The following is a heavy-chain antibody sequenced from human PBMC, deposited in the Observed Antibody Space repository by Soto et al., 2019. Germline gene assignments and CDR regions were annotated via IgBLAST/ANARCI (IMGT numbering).Heavy chain of an antibody. J-gene: IGHJ4*02. CDR3: AGGRDLKGSLRHGGGDY. V-gene: IGHV3-21*01. Sequence: EVQLVESGGGLVKPGGSLRLSCAASGFTFTAYSMNWVRQAPGKGLQWVSSISSDNNYIYYADSVKGRFTISRDNAKQSPFPQMDRPRPEKPGVFFFAGGRDLKGSLRHGGGDYWGQGVLVSVSS. CDR2: ISSDNNYI. CDR1: GFTFTAYS. D-gene: IGHD3-10*01.